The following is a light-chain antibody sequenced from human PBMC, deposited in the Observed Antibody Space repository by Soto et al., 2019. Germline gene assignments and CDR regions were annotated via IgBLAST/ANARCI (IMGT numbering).Light chain of an antibody. V-gene: IGLV2-8*01. CDR3: SSYGGANTVV. CDR1: SNDVGGYNY. J-gene: IGLJ2*01. CDR2: EVS. Sequence: QSVLTQPPSASGSPGQSVTISCTGTSNDVGGYNYVSWYQQHPGKAPKLMMHEVSKRPSGVPDRFSGSKSGNTASLTVSGLLTEDEADYYCSSYGGANTVVFGGGTKVTVL.